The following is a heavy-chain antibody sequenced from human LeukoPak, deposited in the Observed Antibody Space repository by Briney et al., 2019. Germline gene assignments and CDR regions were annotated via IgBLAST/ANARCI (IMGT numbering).Heavy chain of an antibody. V-gene: IGHV3-30*18. J-gene: IGHJ4*02. Sequence: GGSLRLSCVASGFTFSSNGMHWVRQAPGKGLEWVAVISYDGSNKYYADSVKGRFTISRDNSKNTLYLQMNSLRAEDTAVYYCAKLHYYDSSAHNGDFDYWGQGTLVTVSS. CDR3: AKLHYYDSSAHNGDFDY. D-gene: IGHD3-22*01. CDR2: ISYDGSNK. CDR1: GFTFSSNG.